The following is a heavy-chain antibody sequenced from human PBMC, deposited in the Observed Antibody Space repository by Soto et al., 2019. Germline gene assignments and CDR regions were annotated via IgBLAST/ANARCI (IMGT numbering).Heavy chain of an antibody. CDR3: ARGRQRCVLMGYVKYYGMDV. CDR1: GGSFSGYY. D-gene: IGHD2-8*01. Sequence: NPSETLSLAXAVYGGSFSGYYWSWIRQPPGKGLEWIGEINHSGSTNYNPSLKSRVTISVDTSKNQFSLKLSSVTAADTAVYYCARGRQRCVLMGYVKYYGMDVWGQGTTVTVS. V-gene: IGHV4-34*01. J-gene: IGHJ6*02. CDR2: INHSGST.